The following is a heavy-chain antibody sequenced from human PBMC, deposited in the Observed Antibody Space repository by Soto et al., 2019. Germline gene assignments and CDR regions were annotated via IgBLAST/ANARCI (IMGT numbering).Heavy chain of an antibody. D-gene: IGHD3-3*01. CDR2: IKEDGSEK. CDR3: ASSTIFGVVNDDAFDI. CDR1: GFTFSSYW. V-gene: IGHV3-7*01. Sequence: GGSLRLSCAASGFTFSSYWMSWVRQAPGKGLEWVANIKEDGSEKYYVDSVKGRFTISRDNAKNSLYLQMNSLRAEDTAVYYCASSTIFGVVNDDAFDIWGQGTMVTVSS. J-gene: IGHJ3*02.